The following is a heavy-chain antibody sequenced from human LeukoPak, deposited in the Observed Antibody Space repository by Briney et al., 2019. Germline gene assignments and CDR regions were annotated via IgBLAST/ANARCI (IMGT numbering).Heavy chain of an antibody. V-gene: IGHV6-1*01. D-gene: IGHD6-19*01. CDR2: TYYRSKWYN. J-gene: IGHJ5*02. CDR3: ARWPRIAVAGTSFWFDP. CDR1: GDSVSSNSAA. Sequence: SQTLSLTCAISGDSVSSNSAAWNWIRQSPSRGLEWLGRTYYRSKWYNDYAVSVKSRITINPDTSKNQFPLQLNSVTPEDTAVYYCARWPRIAVAGTSFWFDPWGQGTLVTVSS.